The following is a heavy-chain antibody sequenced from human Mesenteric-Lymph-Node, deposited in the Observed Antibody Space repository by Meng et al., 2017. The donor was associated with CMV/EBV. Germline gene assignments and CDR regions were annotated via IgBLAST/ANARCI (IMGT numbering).Heavy chain of an antibody. Sequence: ASVKVSCKASGYTFTGYYMHWVRQAPEQGLEWMGWINPNSGGTNYAQKFQGRVTMTWDTSISTVYMELSSLRSDDTAVYYCARDSNDYNNYVADVWGQGTTVTVSS. J-gene: IGHJ6*02. CDR1: GYTFTGYY. CDR2: INPNSGGT. D-gene: IGHD4-11*01. V-gene: IGHV1-2*02. CDR3: ARDSNDYNNYVADV.